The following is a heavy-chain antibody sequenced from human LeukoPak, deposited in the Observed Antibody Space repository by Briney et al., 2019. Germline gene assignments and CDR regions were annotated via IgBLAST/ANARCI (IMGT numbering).Heavy chain of an antibody. V-gene: IGHV4-59*01. J-gene: IGHJ4*02. Sequence: SETLSLTCTVSGGSISGYYWSGIRQPPGKGLEWLGYFYDSGSTNYSPSLKSRVTMSEDTSKNQFSLRLNSVTAADTAVYYCARSYSSGPFDYWGQGTLVTVSS. CDR1: GGSISGYY. D-gene: IGHD6-19*01. CDR3: ARSYSSGPFDY. CDR2: FYDSGST.